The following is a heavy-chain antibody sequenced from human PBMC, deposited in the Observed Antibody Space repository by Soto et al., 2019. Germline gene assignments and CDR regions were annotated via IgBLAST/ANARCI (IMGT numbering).Heavy chain of an antibody. J-gene: IGHJ4*02. V-gene: IGHV3-11*01. CDR2: SNNGGDTI. CDR1: GFPFSAYY. CDR3: ATLTAPRDY. D-gene: IGHD2-21*02. Sequence: QVQLVESGGGLVKPGGSLRLSCAASGFPFSAYYMTWLRQAPGKGPEWLSYSNNGGDTIFYADSVKGRFTVSRDNANNFVYLQMNSMRADDTAIYYCATLTAPRDYRGPGTLVSVSS.